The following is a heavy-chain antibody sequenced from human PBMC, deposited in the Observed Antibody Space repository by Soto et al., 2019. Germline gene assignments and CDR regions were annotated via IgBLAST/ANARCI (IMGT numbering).Heavy chain of an antibody. CDR1: GGSISSGGYY. V-gene: IGHV4-31*03. CDR3: ARDKARYFAWAPTPLPDY. D-gene: IGHD3-9*01. J-gene: IGHJ4*02. CDR2: IYYSGST. Sequence: PSETLSLTCTVSGGSISSGGYYWSWIRQHPGKGLEWIGYIYYSGSTNYNPSLKSRVTISVDTSKNHFSLKLSSVTAADTAVYYCARDKARYFAWAPTPLPDYWGQGTLVTVSS.